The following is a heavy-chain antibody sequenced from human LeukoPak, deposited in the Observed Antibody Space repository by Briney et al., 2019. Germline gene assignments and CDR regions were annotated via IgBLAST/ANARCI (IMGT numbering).Heavy chain of an antibody. Sequence: GGSLRLSCTASGFTFGDYAMSWVRQAPGKGLEWVGFIRSKAYGRTTEYAASVKGRFTISRDDSKSIAYLQMNSLKTEDTAVYYCTREFITIFGVVIIQGDYWGQGTLVTVSS. D-gene: IGHD3-3*01. CDR1: GFTFGDYA. J-gene: IGHJ4*02. CDR2: IRSKAYGRTT. V-gene: IGHV3-49*04. CDR3: TREFITIFGVVIIQGDY.